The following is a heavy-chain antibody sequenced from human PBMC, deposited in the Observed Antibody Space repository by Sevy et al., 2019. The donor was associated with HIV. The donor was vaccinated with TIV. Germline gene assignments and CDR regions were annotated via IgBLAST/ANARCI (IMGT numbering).Heavy chain of an antibody. D-gene: IGHD3-16*01. CDR3: AGRGGSRPNVVFVG. Sequence: GGSLRLSCAASGFSFSWYWMSWVRQTPEKGLEWVANIKQDGSEKNYVDSVKGRFIISRDNAKNSLYLQMNSLRVEDTVVFFCAGRGGSRPNVVFVGWGEGTMGTVSS. J-gene: IGHJ3*01. CDR1: GFSFSWYW. CDR2: IKQDGSEK. V-gene: IGHV3-7*01.